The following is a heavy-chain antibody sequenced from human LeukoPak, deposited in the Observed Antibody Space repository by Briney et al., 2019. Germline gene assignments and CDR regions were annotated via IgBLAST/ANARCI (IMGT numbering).Heavy chain of an antibody. CDR2: IVVGSGNT. D-gene: IGHD3-22*01. CDR1: GFTFTSSA. J-gene: IGHJ4*02. V-gene: IGHV1-58*01. Sequence: SVKVSCKASGFTFTSSAVQWVRQARGQRLEWIGWIVVGSGNTNYAQKFQERVTITRDMSTSTAYMELSSLRSEDTAVYYCAADPYYYDSSGYSHFDYWGQGTLVTVSS. CDR3: AADPYYYDSSGYSHFDY.